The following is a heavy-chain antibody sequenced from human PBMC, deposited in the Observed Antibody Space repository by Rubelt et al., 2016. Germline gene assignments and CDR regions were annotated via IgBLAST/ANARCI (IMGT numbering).Heavy chain of an antibody. CDR3: ARYYYDFWGGGDYGMDV. Sequence: QLQVQESGPGLVKPSETLSLTCTVSGASFSSSGCYWGWIRQPPGKGLEWIGYIYYSGSTYYNPSLKSRVTISLDTSKNQFSRKLSSVTAADTARYYCARYYYDFWGGGDYGMDVWGQGTTVTVSS. V-gene: IGHV4-61*05. J-gene: IGHJ6*02. CDR1: GASFSSSGCY. CDR2: IYYSGST. D-gene: IGHD3-3*01.